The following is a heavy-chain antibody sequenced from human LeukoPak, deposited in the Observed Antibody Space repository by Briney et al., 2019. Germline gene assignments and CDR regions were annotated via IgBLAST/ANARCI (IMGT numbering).Heavy chain of an antibody. J-gene: IGHJ4*02. V-gene: IGHV3-23*01. Sequence: GGSLRLSCAASGFTFSSYAMGWVRQAPGKGLEWVSAISGSGGSTYYADSVKGRFTISRENSKNTLYLQMNSLRAEDTAVYYCAKARDIVGATVFDYWGQGTLVTVSS. CDR3: AKARDIVGATVFDY. CDR1: GFTFSSYA. CDR2: ISGSGGST. D-gene: IGHD1-26*01.